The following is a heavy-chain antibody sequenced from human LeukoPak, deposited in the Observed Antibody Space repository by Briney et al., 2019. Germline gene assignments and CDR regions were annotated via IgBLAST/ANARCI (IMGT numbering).Heavy chain of an antibody. CDR3: ARFNAAYCGGDCYDYFDY. V-gene: IGHV1-69*13. Sequence: SVKVSCKASGGTFSSYAISWVRQAPGQGLEWMGGIIPIFGTANYAQKFQGRVTITADESTSTAYMELSSRRSEDTAVYYCARFNAAYCGGDCYDYFDYWGQGTLVTVSS. J-gene: IGHJ4*02. CDR1: GGTFSSYA. CDR2: IIPIFGTA. D-gene: IGHD2-21*01.